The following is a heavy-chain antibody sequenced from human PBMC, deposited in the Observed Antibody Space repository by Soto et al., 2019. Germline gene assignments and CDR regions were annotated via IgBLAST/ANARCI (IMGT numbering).Heavy chain of an antibody. D-gene: IGHD2-21*02. CDR1: GGTISRYY. V-gene: IGHV4-59*01. CDR3: ARDLWGYCGTDCYPLDV. Sequence: QVQLQESGPGLVKPSETLSLTCTVSGGTISRYYWSWIRQPPGKGLEWIGYMYNTGSTVYNPSCKSRVTISVDTSKNQFSLKLNSVTAAATAVYYCARDLWGYCGTDCYPLDVW. J-gene: IGHJ6*01. CDR2: MYNTGST.